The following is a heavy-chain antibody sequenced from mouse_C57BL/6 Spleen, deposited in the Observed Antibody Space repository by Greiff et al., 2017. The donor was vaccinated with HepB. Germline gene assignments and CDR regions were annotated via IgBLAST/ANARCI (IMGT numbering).Heavy chain of an antibody. V-gene: IGHV1-20*01. CDR3: ARKTGTRRGYFDY. Sequence: EVKLQESGPELVKPGDSVKISCKASGYSFTGYFMNWVMQSHGKSLEWIGRINPYNGDTFYNQKFKGKATLTVDKSSSTAHMELRSLTSEDSAVHYCARKTGTRRGYFDYWGQGTTLTVSS. J-gene: IGHJ2*01. CDR1: GYSFTGYF. CDR2: INPYNGDT. D-gene: IGHD4-1*01.